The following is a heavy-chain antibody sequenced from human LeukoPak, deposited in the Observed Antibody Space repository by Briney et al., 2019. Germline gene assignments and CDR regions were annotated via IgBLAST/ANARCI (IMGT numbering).Heavy chain of an antibody. D-gene: IGHD1-26*01. CDR3: ARANSGSNPTSWDY. CDR1: GGTFSSYG. J-gene: IGHJ4*02. V-gene: IGHV1-18*01. CDR2: ISAYNGNT. Sequence: GASVKVSCKASGGTFSSYGISWVRQAPGQGLEWMGWISAYNGNTNYAQKLQGRVTMTTDTSTSTAYMELRSLRSDDTAVYYCARANSGSNPTSWDYWGQGTLVTVSS.